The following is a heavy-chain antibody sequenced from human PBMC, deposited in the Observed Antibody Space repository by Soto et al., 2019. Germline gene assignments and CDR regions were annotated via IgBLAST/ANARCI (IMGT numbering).Heavy chain of an antibody. J-gene: IGHJ4*02. V-gene: IGHV4-59*08. Sequence: QVQLQESGPGLVKPSETLSLTCTVSGGSIGAHYWSWVRQPPREGLEWIGNLYHGGSTSYNPSLKSRVTISVDTSNNQFSLRLTSLTAADTAVYYCAKGFRPGVMRFDYWGQGTLVTVSS. CDR2: LYHGGST. D-gene: IGHD3-16*01. CDR3: AKGFRPGVMRFDY. CDR1: GGSIGAHY.